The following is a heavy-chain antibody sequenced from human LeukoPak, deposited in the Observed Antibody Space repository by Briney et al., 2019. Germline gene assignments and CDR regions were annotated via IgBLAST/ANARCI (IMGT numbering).Heavy chain of an antibody. CDR2: IYYSGST. CDR1: GGSISSYY. CDR3: ARVGQQLAENYYYGMDV. J-gene: IGHJ6*02. V-gene: IGHV4-59*01. D-gene: IGHD6-13*01. Sequence: SETLFLTCTVSGGSISSYYWSWIRQPPGKGLEWIGYIYYSGSTNYNPSLKSRVTISVDTSKNQFSLKLSSVTAADTAVYYCARVGQQLAENYYYGMDVWGQGTTVTVSS.